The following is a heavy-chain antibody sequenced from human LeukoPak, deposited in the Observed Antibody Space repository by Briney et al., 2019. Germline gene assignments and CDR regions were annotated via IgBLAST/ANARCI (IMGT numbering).Heavy chain of an antibody. CDR3: ANHDYGPPTPLDD. J-gene: IGHJ4*02. CDR2: ISGSGGST. CDR1: GFTFSSYA. V-gene: IGHV3-23*01. Sequence: GGSLTLSCAASGFTFSSYAMSWVRQAPGKGLEWVSAISGSGGSTYYADSVKGRFTISRDNSKNTLYLQVNSLRAEDTAVYYCANHDYGPPTPLDDGGQGTLVTVAS. D-gene: IGHD4-17*01.